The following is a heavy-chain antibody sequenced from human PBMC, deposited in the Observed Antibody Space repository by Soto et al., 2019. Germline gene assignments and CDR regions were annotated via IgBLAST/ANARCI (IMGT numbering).Heavy chain of an antibody. CDR2: IWYDGSNK. CDR3: ARQSSSWYGFDY. CDR1: GFTFSSYG. D-gene: IGHD6-13*01. Sequence: GGSLRLSCAASGFTFSSYGMHWVRRAPGKGLEWVAVIWYDGSNKYYADSVKGRFTISRDNSKNTLYLQMNSLRAEDTAVYYCARQSSSWYGFDYWGQGTLVTVSS. V-gene: IGHV3-33*01. J-gene: IGHJ4*02.